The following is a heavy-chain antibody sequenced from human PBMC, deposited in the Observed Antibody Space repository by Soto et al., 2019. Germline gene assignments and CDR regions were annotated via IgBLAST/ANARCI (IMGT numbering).Heavy chain of an antibody. CDR1: GGSIRGGYY. J-gene: IGHJ3*02. D-gene: IGHD6-13*01. Sequence: QLQLQESGPGRVKPSETLSLTCSVSGGSIRGGYYWGWVRQHPGKRLEWIGCVSNTGNTYQSPFLKSLLIRPADTPNNEFARRLNFVTAEDTAVYFCARCRFYGSTWYTAFHIWGHGTAVTVPS. CDR3: ARCRFYGSTWYTAFHI. CDR2: VSNTGNT. V-gene: IGHV4-39*01.